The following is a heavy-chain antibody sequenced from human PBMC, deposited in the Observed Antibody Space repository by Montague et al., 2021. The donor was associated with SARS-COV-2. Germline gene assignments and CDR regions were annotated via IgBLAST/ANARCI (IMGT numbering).Heavy chain of an antibody. D-gene: IGHD5-24*01. V-gene: IGHV4-59*01. CDR3: EREDRWNWFDP. CDR2: IYYRGTS. J-gene: IGHJ5*02. CDR1: GGSISSDY. Sequence: SETLSLTCSVSGGSISSDYWSWIRKSQGKGLEWIGYIYYRGTSNNNYSLKSRVTFSVDTSKNQFSLKLIFMTAADTAVYFCEREDRWNWFDPWGQGVLVTVSS.